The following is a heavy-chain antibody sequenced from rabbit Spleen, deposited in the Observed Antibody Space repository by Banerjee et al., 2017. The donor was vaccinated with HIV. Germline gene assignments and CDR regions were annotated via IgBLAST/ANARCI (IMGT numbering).Heavy chain of an antibody. CDR3: VRDQAGDADYGPYYLNL. D-gene: IGHD2-1*01. V-gene: IGHV1S40*01. CDR2: IDPIFGNT. CDR1: GFTISISDW. J-gene: IGHJ4*01. Sequence: QSLEESGGDLVKPGASLTLTCTASGFTISISDWIYWVRQAPGKGLEWIGYIDPIFGNTYYANWVNGRFTISSHNAQNTLYLQLSSLTAADTATYFCVRDQAGDADYGPYYLNLWGPGTLVTVS.